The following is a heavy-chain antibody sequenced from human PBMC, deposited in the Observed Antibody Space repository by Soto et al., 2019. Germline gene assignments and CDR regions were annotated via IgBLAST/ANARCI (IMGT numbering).Heavy chain of an antibody. V-gene: IGHV3-9*01. CDR3: AKDFNTNMALMDV. Sequence: EVQLVESGGDLVQPGRSLRLSCAASGFTIDAYAMHWVRQVPGKGLEWVAGINWDSDTIAYAASVRGRFTISRDNAKNSLYLQMNSLRAEDTALYYCAKDFNTNMALMDVWGKGTTVTVSS. CDR2: INWDSDTI. CDR1: GFTIDAYA. J-gene: IGHJ6*04. D-gene: IGHD3-10*01.